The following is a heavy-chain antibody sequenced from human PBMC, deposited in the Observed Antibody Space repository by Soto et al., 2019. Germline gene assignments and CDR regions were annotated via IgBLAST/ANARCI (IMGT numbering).Heavy chain of an antibody. V-gene: IGHV1-2*06. Sequence: ASVKVSCKASGYSFTDYHIHWVRQAPGQGLEWLGRINPKSGGTSNAQKFQGRVTMTTDTSIITASMELTRLTSDDTAIYYCAKGASTDCSNGVCSFFYNHDMDVWGQGTTVTVSS. D-gene: IGHD2-8*01. CDR2: INPKSGGT. CDR1: GYSFTDYH. CDR3: AKGASTDCSNGVCSFFYNHDMDV. J-gene: IGHJ6*02.